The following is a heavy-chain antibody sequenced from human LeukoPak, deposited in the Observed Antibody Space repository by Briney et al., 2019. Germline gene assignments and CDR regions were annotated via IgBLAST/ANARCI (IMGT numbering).Heavy chain of an antibody. CDR3: AKIGLYCSGGSCYSE. V-gene: IGHV3-23*01. D-gene: IGHD2-15*01. J-gene: IGHJ4*02. CDR2: ISGSGGST. CDR1: GFTFSSYA. Sequence: PGGSLRLSCAASGFTFSSYAMSWVRQAPGKGLEWVSAISGSGGSTYYADSVKGRFTISRDNSKDTLYLQMNSLRAEDTAVYYCAKIGLYCSGGSCYSEWGQGTPVTVSS.